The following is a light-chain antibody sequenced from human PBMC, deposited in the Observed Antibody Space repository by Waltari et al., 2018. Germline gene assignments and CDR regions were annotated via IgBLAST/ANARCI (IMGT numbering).Light chain of an antibody. CDR1: SSNIGNNA. CDR3: AAWDDSLSGWV. V-gene: IGLV1-36*01. Sequence: QSVLTQPPSVSEAPRQRVTISCSGSSSNIGNNAVNWYQQLPGKAPKLLIYYDDLLPSGVSDRFPGPKSGPPAFLAISGLQCEGEACYYCAAWDDSLSGWVFGGGTKLTVL. CDR2: YDD. J-gene: IGLJ3*02.